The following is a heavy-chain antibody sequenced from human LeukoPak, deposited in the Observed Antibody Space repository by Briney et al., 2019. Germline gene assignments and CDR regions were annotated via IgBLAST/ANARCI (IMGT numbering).Heavy chain of an antibody. D-gene: IGHD5/OR15-5a*01. Sequence: SETLSLTCSVSGGSIGSYHWSWVRQTPGKGLEWIGHIHYTWNAKYNPSLKSRVTISLDRSNNQFSLRLSSVTAADTAVYYCARVASKGGMDVWGQGTTVTVS. J-gene: IGHJ6*02. CDR3: ARVASKGGMDV. V-gene: IGHV4-59*01. CDR1: GGSIGSYH. CDR2: IHYTWNA.